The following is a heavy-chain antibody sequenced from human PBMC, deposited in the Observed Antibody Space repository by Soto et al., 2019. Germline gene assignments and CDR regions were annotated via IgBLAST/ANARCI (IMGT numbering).Heavy chain of an antibody. D-gene: IGHD6-25*01. CDR3: ETDAGGSGYAFDI. CDR1: RFTFSSDA. V-gene: IGHV3-33*01. J-gene: IGHJ3*02. Sequence: QVQLVQSGGGVVQPGRSLRLSCAASRFTFSSDAIHWVRQAPGKGLEWVAFIWNDGSNKYYADSVRGRAIITRDNSENTAYLQMNSLRAEDTAVYFCETDAGGSGYAFDIWGQGTMVTVSS. CDR2: IWNDGSNK.